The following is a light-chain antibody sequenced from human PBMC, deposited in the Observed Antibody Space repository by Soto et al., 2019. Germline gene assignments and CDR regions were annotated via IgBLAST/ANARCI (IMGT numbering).Light chain of an antibody. J-gene: IGKJ1*01. CDR3: QQYNSYSPAT. CDR2: DVS. CDR1: QNIERW. Sequence: DIQMTQSPSTLSASVGDRVTITCRASQNIERWLAWYQQKPGKAPKLLLYDVSSLESGVPSRFSGSGSGTEFILTINGLQPDDFATYYCQQYNSYSPATFGQGTKVDIK. V-gene: IGKV1-5*01.